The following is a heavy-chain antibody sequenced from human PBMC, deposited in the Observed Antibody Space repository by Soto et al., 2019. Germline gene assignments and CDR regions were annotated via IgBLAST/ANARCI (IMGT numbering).Heavy chain of an antibody. Sequence: ASAKVSCKASGVPFSNSAMQWVRQARGQRLEWMGWIAVGSGHTNYAQKFQERVTITRDMSTSAVYMELSSLRSEDTAVYYCAAGIKVTTLVYWG. CDR2: IAVGSGHT. CDR3: AAGIKVTTLVY. V-gene: IGHV1-58*02. J-gene: IGHJ4*01. D-gene: IGHD4-17*01. CDR1: GVPFSNSA.